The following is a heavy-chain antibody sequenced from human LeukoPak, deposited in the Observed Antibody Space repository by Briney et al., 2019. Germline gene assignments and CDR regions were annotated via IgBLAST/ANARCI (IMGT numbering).Heavy chain of an antibody. Sequence: PGGSLRLSCAASGFTVINYATAWVRQAPGKGLEWVSAINGGNDATNYANSVKGRFTISRDNSKNTLYLQMNNLRAEDTAVYYCAKDLLRWSFDYWGQGSLVTVSS. V-gene: IGHV3-23*01. D-gene: IGHD4-23*01. CDR1: GFTVINYA. CDR2: INGGNDAT. CDR3: AKDLLRWSFDY. J-gene: IGHJ4*02.